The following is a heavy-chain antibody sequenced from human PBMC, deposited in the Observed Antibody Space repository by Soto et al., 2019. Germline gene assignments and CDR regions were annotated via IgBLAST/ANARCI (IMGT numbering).Heavy chain of an antibody. D-gene: IGHD3-10*01. J-gene: IGHJ4*02. CDR3: AREGSHKPKSGYFDY. Sequence: ASVKVSCKAPGDTFTSYYMHWVRQAPGHGLEWMGVINPNGGSTRFAQKFQGRVTMTSDTSTSTVYMELRGLTSEDTAVYYCAREGSHKPKSGYFDYWGQGTLVTVSS. CDR1: GDTFTSYY. V-gene: IGHV1-46*01. CDR2: INPNGGST.